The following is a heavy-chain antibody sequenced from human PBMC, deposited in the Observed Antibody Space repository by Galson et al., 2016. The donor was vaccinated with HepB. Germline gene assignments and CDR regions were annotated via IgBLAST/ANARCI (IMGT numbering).Heavy chain of an antibody. Sequence: SLRLSCAASGFTVSSYYMSWVRQAPGKGLEWVSVIFYGGPTYYEDSVEGRFTIHRDDSMNTLYLQMDRLTAEDTAVYFCARTSYRECSGTRCVNFRYYYYYKDVWGKGTTVTVSS. CDR2: IFYGGPT. J-gene: IGHJ6*03. V-gene: IGHV3-53*01. CDR1: GFTVSSYY. D-gene: IGHD2-2*01. CDR3: ARTSYRECSGTRCVNFRYYYYYKDV.